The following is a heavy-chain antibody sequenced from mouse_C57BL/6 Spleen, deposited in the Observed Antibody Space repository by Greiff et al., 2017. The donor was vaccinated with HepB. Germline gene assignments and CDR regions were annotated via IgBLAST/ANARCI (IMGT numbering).Heavy chain of an antibody. V-gene: IGHV1-82*01. CDR3: ASPRYYSNYWYFDV. D-gene: IGHD2-5*01. Sequence: VQLQQSGPELVKPGASVKISCKASGYAFSSSWMNWVKQRPGKGLEWIGRIYPGDGDTNYNGKFKGKATLTADKSSSTAYMQLSSLTSEDSAVYFCASPRYYSNYWYFDVWGTGTTVTVSS. CDR2: IYPGDGDT. J-gene: IGHJ1*03. CDR1: GYAFSSSW.